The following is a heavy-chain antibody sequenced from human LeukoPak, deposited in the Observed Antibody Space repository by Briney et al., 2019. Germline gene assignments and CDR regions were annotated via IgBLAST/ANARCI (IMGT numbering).Heavy chain of an antibody. Sequence: WASVKVSCKASGYTFTSYGISWVRQAPGQGLEWMGWISAYNGNTNYAQKLQGRVTMTTDTSTSTAYMELRSLRSEDTAVYYCAREVGVASSGWYSVWFDPWGQGTLVTVSS. J-gene: IGHJ5*02. CDR2: ISAYNGNT. CDR1: GYTFTSYG. CDR3: AREVGVASSGWYSVWFDP. V-gene: IGHV1-18*01. D-gene: IGHD6-19*01.